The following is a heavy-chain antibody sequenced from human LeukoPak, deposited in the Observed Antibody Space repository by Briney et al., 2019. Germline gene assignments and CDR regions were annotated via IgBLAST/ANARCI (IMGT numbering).Heavy chain of an antibody. CDR3: ARTYCGDDCNIRYFDY. CDR1: GYTFTGYY. D-gene: IGHD2-21*02. J-gene: IGHJ4*02. V-gene: IGHV1-2*02. Sequence: ASVKVSCKASGYTFTGYYMHWVRQAPGQGLEWMGWINPNSGGTNYAQKFQGRVTMTRDKSTSTVYMELSSLRSEDTAVYYCARTYCGDDCNIRYFDYWGQGTLVTISS. CDR2: INPNSGGT.